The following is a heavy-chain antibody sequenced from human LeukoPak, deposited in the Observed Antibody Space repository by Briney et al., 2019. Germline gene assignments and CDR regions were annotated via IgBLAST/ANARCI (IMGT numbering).Heavy chain of an antibody. V-gene: IGHV1-69*13. J-gene: IGHJ4*02. CDR2: IVPIFGTA. Sequence: ASVKVSCKASGGTFSTYAISRVRQAPGQGLEWMGGIVPIFGTANYAQKFQGRVTLTADESTSTAYMELSSLRSEDTAVYYCARGGLYYDSTGYYYYWGQGTLVTVSS. CDR1: GGTFSTYA. CDR3: ARGGLYYDSTGYYYY. D-gene: IGHD3-22*01.